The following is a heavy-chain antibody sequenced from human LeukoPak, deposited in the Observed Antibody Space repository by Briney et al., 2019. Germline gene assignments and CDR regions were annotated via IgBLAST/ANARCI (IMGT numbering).Heavy chain of an antibody. CDR1: GFTFSSYE. CDR2: ISSSGSTI. CDR3: ARGSYYGGNSWLDY. Sequence: GGSLRLSRAASGFTFSSYEMNWVRQAPGKGLEWVSYISSSGSTIYYADSVKGRFTISRDNAKNSLYLQMNSLRAEDTAVYYCARGSYYGGNSWLDYWGQGTLVTVSS. V-gene: IGHV3-48*03. D-gene: IGHD4-23*01. J-gene: IGHJ4*02.